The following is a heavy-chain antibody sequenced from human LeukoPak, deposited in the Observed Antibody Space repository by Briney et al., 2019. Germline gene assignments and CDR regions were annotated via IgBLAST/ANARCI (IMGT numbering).Heavy chain of an antibody. V-gene: IGHV3-11*01. J-gene: IGHJ5*02. CDR2: ISSSGNTI. Sequence: GGFLRLSCAASGFTFSDYYMTWIRQAPGKGLEWISYISSSGNTISYADSVKGRFTISRDNAKNSLSLQMNSLRVEDTAVYYCARVRGKVDPWGQGTLVTVSS. CDR3: ARVRGKVDP. CDR1: GFTFSDYY.